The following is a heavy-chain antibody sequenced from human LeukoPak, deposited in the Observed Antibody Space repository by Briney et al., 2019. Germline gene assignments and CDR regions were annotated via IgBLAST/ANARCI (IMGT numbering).Heavy chain of an antibody. CDR2: IYYSERT. D-gene: IGHD2-2*01. J-gene: IGHJ5*02. V-gene: IGHV4-39*01. CDR1: VGSISSSSYY. Sequence: PSETLSLTCTVSVGSISSSSYYWGWIRQPPGKGLEWIGIIYYSERTYYNPSLKIRLTISVDTSKNQFSLKLSSVTATDTAVYYCARRGYCSSTSCYEYWFDPWGQGTLVTVSS. CDR3: ARRGYCSSTSCYEYWFDP.